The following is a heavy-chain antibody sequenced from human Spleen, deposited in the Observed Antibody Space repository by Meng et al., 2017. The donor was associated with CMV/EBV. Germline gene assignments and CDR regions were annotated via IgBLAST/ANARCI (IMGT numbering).Heavy chain of an antibody. Sequence: GGSLRLSCAASGFIFNNYWMSWVRQAPGKGLQWVANIKQDGSEKYYVDSVKGRFTISRDNAKNSLDLQMNSLRVEDTAVYYCARAALWSGYDYYYYYGTDVWGQGTTVTVSS. CDR1: GFIFNNYW. J-gene: IGHJ6*02. CDR2: IKQDGSEK. D-gene: IGHD3-3*01. V-gene: IGHV3-7*01. CDR3: ARAALWSGYDYYYYYGTDV.